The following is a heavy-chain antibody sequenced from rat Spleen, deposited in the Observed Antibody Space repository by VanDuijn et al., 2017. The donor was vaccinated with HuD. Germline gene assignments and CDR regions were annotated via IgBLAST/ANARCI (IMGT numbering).Heavy chain of an antibody. Sequence: EVQLVESDGGLVQPGRSLKLSCAASGFTFSDYYMAWVRQAPTKGLEWVATISYDGSSTYYRDSVKGRFTISRDNSKNTLYLEVNSLRSEDTAMYYCAGAIAAPYWGQGVMVTVSS. CDR3: AGAIAAPY. J-gene: IGHJ2*01. V-gene: IGHV5-29*01. CDR2: ISYDGSST. CDR1: GFTFSDYY. D-gene: IGHD1-2*01.